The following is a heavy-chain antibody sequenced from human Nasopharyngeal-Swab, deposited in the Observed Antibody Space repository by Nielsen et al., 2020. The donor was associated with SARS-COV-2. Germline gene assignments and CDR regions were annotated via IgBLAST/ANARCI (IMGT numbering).Heavy chain of an antibody. J-gene: IGHJ1*01. CDR3: AKLWGYCSGGSCYDAEYLQH. CDR1: GFTFDDYA. V-gene: IGHV3-9*01. Sequence: GGSLRLSCAASGFTFDDYAMHWVRQAPGKGLEWVSGISWNSGSIGYADSVKGRFTISRDNAKNSLYLQMNSLRAEDTALYYCAKLWGYCSGGSCYDAEYLQHWGQGTLVTVSS. D-gene: IGHD2-15*01. CDR2: ISWNSGSI.